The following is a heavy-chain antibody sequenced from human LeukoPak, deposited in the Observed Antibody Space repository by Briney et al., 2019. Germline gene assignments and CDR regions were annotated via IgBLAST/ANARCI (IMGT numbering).Heavy chain of an antibody. J-gene: IGHJ4*02. V-gene: IGHV3-21*01. CDR2: ISSSSSYI. CDR3: ARYGYGDYEDFDY. D-gene: IGHD4-17*01. CDR1: GFTFSSYS. Sequence: GSLRLSCAASGFTFSSYSMNWVRQAPGKGLEWVSSISSSSSYIYYADSVKGRFTISRDNAKNSLYLQMNSLRAEDTAVYYCARYGYGDYEDFDYWGQGTLVTVSS.